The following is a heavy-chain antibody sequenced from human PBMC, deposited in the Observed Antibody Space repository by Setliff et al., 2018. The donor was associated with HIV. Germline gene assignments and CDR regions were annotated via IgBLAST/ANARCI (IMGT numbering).Heavy chain of an antibody. CDR3: ARGGDIVVVPAPMSYGMDV. CDR2: ISIGSGGAI. Sequence: GGSLRLSCAASGFTFRNYKFNWVRQAPGRGLEWVSSISIGSGGAIDYADSVKGRFTISRDNSKNTLYLQMNDLRAEDTAVYYCARGGDIVVVPAPMSYGMDVWGKGTTVTVSS. D-gene: IGHD2-2*01. J-gene: IGHJ6*04. CDR1: GFTFRNYK. V-gene: IGHV3-21*04.